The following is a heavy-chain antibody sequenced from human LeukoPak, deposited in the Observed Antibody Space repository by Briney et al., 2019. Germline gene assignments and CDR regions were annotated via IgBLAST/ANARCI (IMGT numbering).Heavy chain of an antibody. CDR1: GGSMSSSSYY. CDR3: ARHLQILEVYDY. CDR2: IYYSGST. J-gene: IGHJ4*02. D-gene: IGHD1-1*01. V-gene: IGHV4-39*01. Sequence: SETLSLTCIVSGGSMSSSSYYWGWIRQPPGKGLEWIGSIYYSGSTYYNPSLKSRVTISVDTSKNQFSLKLSSVTAADTAVYYCARHLQILEVYDYWGQGTLVTVSS.